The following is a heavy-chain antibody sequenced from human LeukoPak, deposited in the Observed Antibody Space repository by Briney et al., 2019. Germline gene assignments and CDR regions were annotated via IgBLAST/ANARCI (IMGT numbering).Heavy chain of an antibody. CDR3: ARDQRFLEWSSYHYYGMDV. V-gene: IGHV1-2*02. CDR1: GYTFTGYY. D-gene: IGHD3-3*01. Sequence: GASVKVSCKASGYTFTGYYMHWVRQAPGQGLEWMGWINPNSGGTNYAQKFQGRVTMTRDTSISTAYMELSRLRSDDTAVYYCARDQRFLEWSSYHYYGMDVWGQGTTVTVSS. CDR2: INPNSGGT. J-gene: IGHJ6*02.